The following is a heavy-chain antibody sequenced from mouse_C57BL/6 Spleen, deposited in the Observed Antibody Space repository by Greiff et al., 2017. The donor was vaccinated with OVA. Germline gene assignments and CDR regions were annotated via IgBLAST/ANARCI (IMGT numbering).Heavy chain of an antibody. Sequence: ESGPGLVKPSQSLSLTCSVTGYSITSGYYWNWIRQFPGNKLEWMGYISYDGSNNYNPSLTNRISITRDTSKNQFFLKLNSVTTEDTATYYCARGVSYDYDEYAMDYWGQGTSVTVSS. CDR1: GYSITSGYY. J-gene: IGHJ4*01. CDR2: ISYDGSN. D-gene: IGHD2-4*01. CDR3: ARGVSYDYDEYAMDY. V-gene: IGHV3-6*01.